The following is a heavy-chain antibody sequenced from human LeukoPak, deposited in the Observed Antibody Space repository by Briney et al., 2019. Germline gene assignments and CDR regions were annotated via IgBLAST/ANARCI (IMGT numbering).Heavy chain of an antibody. CDR2: INSDGSSI. CDR1: GNYW. V-gene: IGHV3-74*01. CDR3: ARQVVTLSSDAFDI. D-gene: IGHD2-21*02. Sequence: PGGSLRLSCAASGNYWMHWVRQAPGKGLVWVSRINSDGSSISYADSVKGRLTISRDSAKNTLYLQMNSLRAEDTAVYYCARQVVTLSSDAFDIWGQGTMVTVSS. J-gene: IGHJ3*02.